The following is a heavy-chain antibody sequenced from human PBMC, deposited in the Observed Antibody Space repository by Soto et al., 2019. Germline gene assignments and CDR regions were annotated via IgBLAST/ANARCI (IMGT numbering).Heavy chain of an antibody. CDR1: GGTFSSYA. CDR3: ARLKRWLQGYFDY. J-gene: IGHJ4*02. D-gene: IGHD5-12*01. Sequence: SVKVSCKASGGTFSSYAIIWVRQAPGQGLEWMGGIIPIFGTANYAQKFQGRVTITADESTSTAYMELSSLRSEDTAVYYCARLKRWLQGYFDYWGQGTLVTVSS. V-gene: IGHV1-69*13. CDR2: IIPIFGTA.